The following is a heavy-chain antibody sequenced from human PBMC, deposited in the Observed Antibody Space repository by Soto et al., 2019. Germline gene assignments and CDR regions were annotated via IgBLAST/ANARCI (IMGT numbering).Heavy chain of an antibody. CDR3: ARGITMIVVVIPDAFDI. D-gene: IGHD3-22*01. CDR2: ISYDGSNK. J-gene: IGHJ3*02. Sequence: LRLSCAASGFTFSSYAMHWVRQAPGKGLEWVAVISYDGSNKYYADSVKGRFTISRDNSKNTLYLQMNSLRAEDTAVYYCARGITMIVVVIPDAFDIWGQGTMVTVSS. CDR1: GFTFSSYA. V-gene: IGHV3-30-3*01.